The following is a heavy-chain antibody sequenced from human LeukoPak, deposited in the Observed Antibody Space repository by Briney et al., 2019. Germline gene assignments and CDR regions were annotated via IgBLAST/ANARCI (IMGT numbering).Heavy chain of an antibody. D-gene: IGHD3-10*01. J-gene: IGHJ4*02. CDR3: AGDRGSTGYELYDY. V-gene: IGHV3-7*01. CDR2: IKHDASEK. Sequence: GGSLRLSCAASGFTFSSYWMAWVRQTPGKGLEGVAHIKHDASEKYYVDSVRGRFTISRYNAQNSFYLQMNRRRDDDTAVYYCAGDRGSTGYELYDYWGKGTLVTVSS. CDR1: GFTFSSYW.